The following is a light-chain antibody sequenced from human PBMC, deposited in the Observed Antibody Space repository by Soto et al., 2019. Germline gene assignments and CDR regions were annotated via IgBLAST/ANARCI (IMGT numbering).Light chain of an antibody. Sequence: ETVLTQSPGTLSLSPGERATLSCRASQTVSSRYLAWYQQKHGQAPKLLIYGASSRATGIPDRVSGSGSGTDFTLTISRLEPEDFAVCYCQQYGCSPLFGPGTKVDIK. CDR1: QTVSSRY. J-gene: IGKJ3*01. V-gene: IGKV3-20*01. CDR2: GAS. CDR3: QQYGCSPL.